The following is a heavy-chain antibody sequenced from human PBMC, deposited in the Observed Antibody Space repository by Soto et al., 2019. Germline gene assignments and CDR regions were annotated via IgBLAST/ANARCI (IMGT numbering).Heavy chain of an antibody. Sequence: QLQLQESGSGLVKPSQTLSLTCAVSGGAISSGGYSWIWIRQPPGKGLEWIGYIYHSGSTYYNPSLKSRVITSVDRSKTLFSLQLSSVTAADTAVYYCATAGGLGAVAADYWGQGTLVTVAS. CDR2: IYHSGST. CDR3: ATAGGLGAVAADY. D-gene: IGHD6-19*01. J-gene: IGHJ4*02. CDR1: GGAISSGGYS. V-gene: IGHV4-30-2*01.